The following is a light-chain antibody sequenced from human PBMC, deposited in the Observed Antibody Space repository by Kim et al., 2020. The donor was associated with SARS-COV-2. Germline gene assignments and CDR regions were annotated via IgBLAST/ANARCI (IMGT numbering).Light chain of an antibody. CDR1: QSLLHTDGKTY. CDR2: EAS. CDR3: MQARQFPLT. V-gene: IGKV2-29*03. Sequence: DIVMTQTPLSLSVSPGQSAFISCKSSQSLLHTDGKTYLYWYLQKSGQSPQPLIYEASSRFSGVSDRFSASGSGTDFTLKISRVGAEDVGTYYCMQARQFPLTFGGGTKLEI. J-gene: IGKJ4*01.